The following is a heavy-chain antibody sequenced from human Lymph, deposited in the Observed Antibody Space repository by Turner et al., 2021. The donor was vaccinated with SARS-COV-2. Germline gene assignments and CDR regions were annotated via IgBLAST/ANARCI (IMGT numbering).Heavy chain of an antibody. CDR3: ARDRDSSGWVDY. D-gene: IGHD3-22*01. V-gene: IGHV3-30*04. CDR1: GFTFSSYA. J-gene: IGHJ4*02. Sequence: QVQLVESGGGVVQPGRSLRLSCAASGFTFSSYAMHWVRQAPCKGLGWVAFISYDGSDKYYADSVKGRFTFSRDNSKNTLYLQMNSLRAEDTAVYYCARDRDSSGWVDYWGQGTLVTVSS. CDR2: ISYDGSDK.